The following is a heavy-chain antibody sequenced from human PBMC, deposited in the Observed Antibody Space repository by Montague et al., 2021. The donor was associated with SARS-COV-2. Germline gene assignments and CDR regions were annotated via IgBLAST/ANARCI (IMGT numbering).Heavy chain of an antibody. CDR3: ARDLGILTGTAPEDY. Sequence: SLRLSCAASGFTFSSYGMHWVRQAPGKGLEWAAVIWYDGSNKYYADSVKGRFTISRDNSKNTLYLQMNSLRAEDTAVYYCARDLGILTGTAPEDYWGQGTLVTVSS. D-gene: IGHD3-9*01. V-gene: IGHV3-33*01. CDR2: IWYDGSNK. CDR1: GFTFSSYG. J-gene: IGHJ4*02.